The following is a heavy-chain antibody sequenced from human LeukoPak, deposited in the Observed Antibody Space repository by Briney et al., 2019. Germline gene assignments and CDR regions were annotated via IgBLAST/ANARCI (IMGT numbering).Heavy chain of an antibody. CDR2: ITGSGGST. Sequence: GGSLRLSCTASGFTFSNYAMSWLRQAPGKGLEWVSSITGSGGSTYYADSVKGRFTISRDNSKNTLYLLVNGLRAEDTAVYYCAKELDRVGYWGQGTRVTVSS. D-gene: IGHD3-10*01. CDR3: AKELDRVGY. CDR1: GFTFSNYA. V-gene: IGHV3-23*01. J-gene: IGHJ4*02.